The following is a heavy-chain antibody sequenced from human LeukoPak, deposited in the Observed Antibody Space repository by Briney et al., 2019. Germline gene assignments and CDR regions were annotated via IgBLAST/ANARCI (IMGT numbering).Heavy chain of an antibody. D-gene: IGHD4-17*01. Sequence: GGSLRLSCAASGFTFSSYDVSWIRQAPGKGLEWVSAISRSGDSTYYTDSVKGRFTISRDNSRNTLSLQMNNLRAEDTAVYYCAKGGVDYWGQGTLVTVSS. V-gene: IGHV3-23*01. J-gene: IGHJ4*02. CDR2: ISRSGDST. CDR1: GFTFSSYD. CDR3: AKGGVDY.